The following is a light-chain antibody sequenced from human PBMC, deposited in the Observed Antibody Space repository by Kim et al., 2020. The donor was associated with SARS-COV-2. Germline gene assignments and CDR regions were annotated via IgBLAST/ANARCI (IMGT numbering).Light chain of an antibody. CDR3: QQYYSGSRA. CDR1: QGVSDW. V-gene: IGKV1-5*03. Sequence: ASVGDRVTITCRDSQGVSDWLAWYQQKPGKHPKLLIYKASKLEDGVPSRFSATESGTEFTLTINSLQPDDYATYYCQQYYSGSRAFGQGTKVDIK. CDR2: KAS. J-gene: IGKJ1*01.